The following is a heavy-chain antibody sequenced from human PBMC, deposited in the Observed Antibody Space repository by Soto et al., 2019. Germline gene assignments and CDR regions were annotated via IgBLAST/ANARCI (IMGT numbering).Heavy chain of an antibody. J-gene: IGHJ4*02. V-gene: IGHV3-30-3*01. Sequence: GGSLRLSCAACGFTFSSYAMHGVRQAPGKGLEWVAVISYDGSNKYYADSVKGRFTISRDNSKNTLYLQMNSLRSDDTAVYYCAREDCTNGVCYKGYFDYWGQGTLVTVSS. CDR2: ISYDGSNK. D-gene: IGHD2-8*01. CDR1: GFTFSSYA. CDR3: AREDCTNGVCYKGYFDY.